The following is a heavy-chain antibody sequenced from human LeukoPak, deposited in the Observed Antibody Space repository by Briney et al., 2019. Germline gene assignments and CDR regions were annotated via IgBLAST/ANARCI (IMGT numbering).Heavy chain of an antibody. CDR2: IYSGGST. D-gene: IGHD6-19*01. CDR1: GFTVSSNY. J-gene: IGHJ4*02. Sequence: PGGSLRLSCAASGFTVSSNYMSWVRQAPGKGLEWVSVIYSGGSTYYADPVKGRFTISRDNSKNTLYLQMNSLRAEDTAVYYCARAPPYSSGWYCFDYWGQGTLVTVSS. V-gene: IGHV3-53*01. CDR3: ARAPPYSSGWYCFDY.